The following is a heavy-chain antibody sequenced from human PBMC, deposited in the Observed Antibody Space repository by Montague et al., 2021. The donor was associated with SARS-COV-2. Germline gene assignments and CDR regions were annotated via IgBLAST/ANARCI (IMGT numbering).Heavy chain of an antibody. V-gene: IGHV4-61*02. CDR3: ASTSCYASGSLFDP. D-gene: IGHD3-10*01. CDR1: GGSISSANYY. CDR2: FYTSGST. J-gene: IGHJ5*02. Sequence: TLSLTCTVSGGSISSANYYWSWIRPPAGKGLEWIGRFYTSGSTNYNPSLKSRVAISADTSKNQFSLKLSSVTAADTAVYYCASTSCYASGSLFDPWGQGTLVTVSS.